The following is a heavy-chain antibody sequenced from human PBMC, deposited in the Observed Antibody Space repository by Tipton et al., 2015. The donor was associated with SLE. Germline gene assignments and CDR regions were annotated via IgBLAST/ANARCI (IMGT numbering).Heavy chain of an antibody. CDR3: ATSHERHSSGCTFDY. CDR1: GGSISSSNW. J-gene: IGHJ4*02. D-gene: IGHD6-19*01. Sequence: TLSLTCAVSGGSISSSNWWSWVRQPPGKGLEWIGEIYHSGNTKYNPSLKSRVTISVDTSKNQFSLKLSSVTAADTAVYYCATSHERHSSGCTFDYWGQGTLVTVSS. V-gene: IGHV4-4*02. CDR2: IYHSGNT.